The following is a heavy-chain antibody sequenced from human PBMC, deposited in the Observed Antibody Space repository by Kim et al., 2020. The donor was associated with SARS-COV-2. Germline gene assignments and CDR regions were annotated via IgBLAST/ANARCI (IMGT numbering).Heavy chain of an antibody. CDR3: ARAHRVHGTSPSYGMHV. D-gene: IGHD6-13*01. Sequence: ASVKVSCKASGYTFSGYYIHWVRQAPGQGLEWMGWINPNSGDTNNAQKFQGRVTMTRDTSISTAYMELSRLRSDDTTVYYCARAHRVHGTSPSYGMHVWG. V-gene: IGHV1-2*02. J-gene: IGHJ6*02. CDR2: INPNSGDT. CDR1: GYTFSGYY.